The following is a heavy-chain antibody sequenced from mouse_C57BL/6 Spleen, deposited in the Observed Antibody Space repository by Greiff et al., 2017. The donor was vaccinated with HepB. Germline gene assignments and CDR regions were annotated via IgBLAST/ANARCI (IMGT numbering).Heavy chain of an antibody. V-gene: IGHV5-9-1*02. Sequence: EVMLVESGEGLVKPGGSLKLSCAASGFTFSSYAMSWVRQTPEKRLEWVAYISSGGDYIYYADTVKGRFTISRDNARNTLYLQMSSLKSEDTAMYYCTRDAYYSNYEDYAMDYWGQGTSVTVSS. CDR1: GFTFSSYA. CDR3: TRDAYYSNYEDYAMDY. CDR2: ISSGGDYI. J-gene: IGHJ4*01. D-gene: IGHD2-5*01.